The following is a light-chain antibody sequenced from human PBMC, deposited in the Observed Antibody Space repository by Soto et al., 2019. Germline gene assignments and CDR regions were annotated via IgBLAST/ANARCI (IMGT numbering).Light chain of an antibody. Sequence: DIQMTQSPSSLSASVGDRVTITCRASRDISNSLAWYQQTPGKAPKLLLRGASSLHRGVPSRFSGGGAGTEFTVTISSLQPEDFATYYCQQTSAFPRTFGQGTKVDI. CDR1: RDISNS. CDR3: QQTSAFPRT. J-gene: IGKJ1*01. V-gene: IGKV1-12*01. CDR2: GAS.